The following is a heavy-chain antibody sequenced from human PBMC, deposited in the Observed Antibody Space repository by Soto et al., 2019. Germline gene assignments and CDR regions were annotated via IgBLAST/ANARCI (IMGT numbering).Heavy chain of an antibody. J-gene: IGHJ3*02. Sequence: SETLSLTCAVSGGSISSSYWWSWVRQPPGKGLEWIGEIYHSGSTNYNPSLKSRVTISVDKSKNQFSLKLSSVTAADTAVYYCTRRRITMIVVVYDAFDIWGQGTTVTVSS. CDR3: TRRRITMIVVVYDAFDI. D-gene: IGHD3-22*01. CDR1: GGSISSSYW. CDR2: IYHSGST. V-gene: IGHV4-4*02.